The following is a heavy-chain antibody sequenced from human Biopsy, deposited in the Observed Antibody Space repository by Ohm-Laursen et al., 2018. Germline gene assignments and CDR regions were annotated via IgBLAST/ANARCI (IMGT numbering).Heavy chain of an antibody. D-gene: IGHD1-1*01. Sequence: SETLSLTWRVSGGSIISYYWAWIRQPPGKGLEWIGFISKGGDTTYNPSLRGRVAISVDTSKNQFSLKLSSVTAADTAIFFCARLYRLDDYWNDDPPDAFDVWGQGTRVTVSS. V-gene: IGHV4-59*01. CDR1: GGSIISYY. J-gene: IGHJ3*01. CDR2: ISKGGDT. CDR3: ARLYRLDDYWNDDPPDAFDV.